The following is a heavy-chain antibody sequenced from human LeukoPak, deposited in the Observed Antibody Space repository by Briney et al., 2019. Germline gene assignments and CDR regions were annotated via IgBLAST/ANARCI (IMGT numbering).Heavy chain of an antibody. Sequence: SETLSLTCTVSGGSISSYYWSWIRQPPGKGLEWIGYIYYSGSTNYNPSLKSRVTISVDTSKNQFSLKLSSVTAADTAVYYCARHEGDSGWYRDWFDPWGQGTLVTVSS. J-gene: IGHJ5*02. CDR1: GGSISSYY. D-gene: IGHD6-19*01. CDR2: IYYSGST. V-gene: IGHV4-59*01. CDR3: ARHEGDSGWYRDWFDP.